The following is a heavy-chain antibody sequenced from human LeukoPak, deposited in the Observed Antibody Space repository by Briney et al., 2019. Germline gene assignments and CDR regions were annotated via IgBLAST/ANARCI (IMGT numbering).Heavy chain of an antibody. J-gene: IGHJ4*02. Sequence: ASVKVSCKASGYTFTGYYMHWVRQAPGQGLEWMGWINPNSGGTNYAQKFQGRVTMTRDTSISTAYMELSRLRSDDTAVYYCARADLIITVTDYWGQGTLVTVSS. D-gene: IGHD4-11*01. CDR3: ARADLIITVTDY. CDR2: INPNSGGT. V-gene: IGHV1-2*02. CDR1: GYTFTGYY.